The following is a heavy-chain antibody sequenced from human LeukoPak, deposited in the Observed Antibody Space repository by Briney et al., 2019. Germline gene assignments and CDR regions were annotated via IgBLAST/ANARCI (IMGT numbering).Heavy chain of an antibody. CDR3: ARSILPIHAFDI. D-gene: IGHD3-10*01. CDR2: IYYSGST. Sequence: PSETLSLTCAVSGGSISSSNWWSWVRQPPGKGLEWIGYIYYSGSTNYNPSLKSRVTISVDTSKNQFSLKLSSVTAADTAVYYCARSILPIHAFDIWGQGTMVTVSS. J-gene: IGHJ3*02. CDR1: GGSISSSNW. V-gene: IGHV4-4*02.